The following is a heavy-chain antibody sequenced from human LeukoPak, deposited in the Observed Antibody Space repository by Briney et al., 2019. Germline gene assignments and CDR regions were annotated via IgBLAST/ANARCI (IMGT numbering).Heavy chain of an antibody. J-gene: IGHJ3*02. V-gene: IGHV3-53*01. CDR2: IYSGGST. CDR1: GFTVSSDY. CDR3: ATKWGILTGFAFDI. Sequence: GGSQRLSCAASGFTVSSDYMSWDRQAPGKGLGWVSVIYSGGSTYYADSVKGRFTISRDNSKNTLYLQMNSLRAEDTAVYYCATKWGILTGFAFDIWGQGTMVTVSS. D-gene: IGHD3-9*01.